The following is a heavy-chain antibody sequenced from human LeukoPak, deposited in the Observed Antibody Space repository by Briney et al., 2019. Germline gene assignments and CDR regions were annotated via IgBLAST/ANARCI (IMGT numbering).Heavy chain of an antibody. CDR1: GYTFTSYG. D-gene: IGHD3-22*01. V-gene: IGHV1-18*01. J-gene: IGHJ4*02. CDR2: INAYNVNT. CDR3: ARIKLSYYYDSSGYYQFVY. Sequence: ASVKVSCKASGYTFTSYGISWVRQAPGQGLGWMGRINAYNVNTIDAQNLQSRVTMTTDTSTSTAYMELRSLRSDDTAVYHCARIKLSYYYDSSGYYQFVYWGQGALVTVSS.